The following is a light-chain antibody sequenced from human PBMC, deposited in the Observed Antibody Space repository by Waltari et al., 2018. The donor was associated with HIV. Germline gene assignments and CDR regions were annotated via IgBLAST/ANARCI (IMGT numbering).Light chain of an antibody. CDR3: AAWDDSLIWV. Sequence: QSVLTQPPSASGTPGQRVTISCSGRSSNIGSNTVNWYQQLPGTAPKLLIYSNNQRPSGVPDRFSGSKSGTSASLAISGLQSEDEADYYCAAWDDSLIWVFGGGTKLTVL. V-gene: IGLV1-44*01. CDR2: SNN. CDR1: SSNIGSNT. J-gene: IGLJ3*02.